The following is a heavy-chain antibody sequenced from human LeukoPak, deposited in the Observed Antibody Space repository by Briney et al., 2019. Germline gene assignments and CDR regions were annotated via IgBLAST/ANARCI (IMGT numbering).Heavy chain of an antibody. CDR1: GFTFSNYA. V-gene: IGHV3-23*01. Sequence: GGSLRLSCAASGFTFSNYAMNWVRQAPGKGLEWVSGISGNGGSTYYADSVEGRFTISRDNSKNTLYVQMNSLRAEDTAIYYCALVTTDRPFDYWGQGTLVTVSS. D-gene: IGHD4-17*01. CDR3: ALVTTDRPFDY. J-gene: IGHJ4*02. CDR2: ISGNGGST.